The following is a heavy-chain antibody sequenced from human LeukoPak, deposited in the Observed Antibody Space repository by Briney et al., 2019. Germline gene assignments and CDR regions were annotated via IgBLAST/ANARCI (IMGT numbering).Heavy chain of an antibody. CDR3: ARARFPYYYDSSGYYYFDY. V-gene: IGHV3-13*04. CDR2: IGTAGDR. J-gene: IGHJ4*02. Sequence: PGGSLRLSCAASGFTFSSYDMHWVRQATGKGLEWVSAIGTAGDRYYPGSVKGRFTISRENAKNSLYLQMNSLGAGDTAVYYCARARFPYYYDSSGYYYFDYWGQGTLVTVSS. CDR1: GFTFSSYD. D-gene: IGHD3-22*01.